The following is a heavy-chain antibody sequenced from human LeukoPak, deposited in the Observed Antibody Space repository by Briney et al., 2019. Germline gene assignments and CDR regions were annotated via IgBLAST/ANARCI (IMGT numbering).Heavy chain of an antibody. CDR3: ARNITIFGVVSYYYGMDV. CDR1: GYTFTSYG. Sequence: ASVEVSCKASGYTFTSYGISWVRQAPGQGLEWMGWISAYNGNTNYAQKLQGRVTMTTDTSTSTAYMELRSLRSDDTAVYYCARNITIFGVVSYYYGMDVWGQGTTVTVSS. J-gene: IGHJ6*02. D-gene: IGHD3-3*01. CDR2: ISAYNGNT. V-gene: IGHV1-18*01.